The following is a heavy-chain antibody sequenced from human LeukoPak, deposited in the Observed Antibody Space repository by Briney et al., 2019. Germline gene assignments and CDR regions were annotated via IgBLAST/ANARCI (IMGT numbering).Heavy chain of an antibody. V-gene: IGHV3-64D*06. CDR2: INTSGDKI. J-gene: IGHJ4*02. Sequence: GGSLRLSCSGSGFTFSSYAIHWVRQAPGKGPEYVSVINTSGDKISPAHSATGKFTTPRDKSKSTVSHQMSSLRAEDTAMYYCVKDLYKGDTSTWYYFDYWGEGTLVTVSS. CDR1: GFTFSSYA. CDR3: VKDLYKGDTSTWYYFDY. D-gene: IGHD6-13*01.